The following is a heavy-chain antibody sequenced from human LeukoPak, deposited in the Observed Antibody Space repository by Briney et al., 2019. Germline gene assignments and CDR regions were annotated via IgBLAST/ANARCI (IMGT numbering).Heavy chain of an antibody. CDR1: GFPFNAYW. CDR3: AKGGGYYYYYGMDV. Sequence: PGGSLRLSCAASGFPFNAYWMTWVRQAPGKGLEWVAVISYDGSNKYYADSVKGRFTISRDNSKNTLYLQMNSLRAEDTAVYYCAKGGGYYYYYGMDVWGQGTTVTVSS. J-gene: IGHJ6*02. V-gene: IGHV3-30*18. D-gene: IGHD2-15*01. CDR2: ISYDGSNK.